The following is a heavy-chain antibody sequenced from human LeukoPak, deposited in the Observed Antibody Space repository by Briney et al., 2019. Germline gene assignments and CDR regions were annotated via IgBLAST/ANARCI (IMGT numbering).Heavy chain of an antibody. V-gene: IGHV1-24*01. D-gene: IGHD4-11*01. J-gene: IGHJ4*02. Sequence: ASVKVSCKVSGYTLTELSMHWVRQAPGKGLEWMGGFDPEDGETIYAQKFQGRVTMTEDTSTDTAYMELSSLRSEDTAVYYCATEGATVTPSVDWGQGTLVTVSS. CDR1: GYTLTELS. CDR2: FDPEDGET. CDR3: ATEGATVTPSVD.